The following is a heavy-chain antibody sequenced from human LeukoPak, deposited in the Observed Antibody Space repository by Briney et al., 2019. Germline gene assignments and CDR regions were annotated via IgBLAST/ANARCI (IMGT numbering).Heavy chain of an antibody. Sequence: TGGSLRLSCISSGFTFDDYAMHWVRQAPGKGLEWVSGISWNSGSIGYADSVKGRFTISRDNAKNSLYLQMNSLRAEDTALYYCAKDSSGWSATRIDYWGQGTLVTVSS. D-gene: IGHD6-19*01. CDR2: ISWNSGSI. CDR3: AKDSSGWSATRIDY. J-gene: IGHJ4*02. CDR1: GFTFDDYA. V-gene: IGHV3-9*01.